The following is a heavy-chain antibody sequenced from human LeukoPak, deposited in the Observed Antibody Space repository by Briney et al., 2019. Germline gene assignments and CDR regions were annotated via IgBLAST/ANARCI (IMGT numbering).Heavy chain of an antibody. Sequence: GGSLRLSCAASGFIFSGAWLSWVRQAPGKGLEWVGRIKSENNGGTTDYAAPVNGRFSISRDDSKNTLYLQMHSLRTEDTGVYYCMTLYVDYARWGQGTLVTVSS. CDR2: IKSENNGGTT. D-gene: IGHD4-17*01. V-gene: IGHV3-15*01. J-gene: IGHJ4*02. CDR3: MTLYVDYAR. CDR1: GFIFSGAW.